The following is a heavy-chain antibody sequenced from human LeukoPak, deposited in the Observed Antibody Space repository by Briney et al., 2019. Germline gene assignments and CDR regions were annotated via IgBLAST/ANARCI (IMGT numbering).Heavy chain of an antibody. CDR3: ARDPLAAAGPPYYYYYMDV. Sequence: GGSLRLSCAASGFTFSSYGMQWVRQAPGKGPEWLAVISYDGSDTYYADSVKGRFTVSRDNSRYSLFLDLNSLRADDAAVYYCARDPLAAAGPPYYYYYMDVWGRGTTVTVSS. CDR1: GFTFSSYG. V-gene: IGHV3-30*19. J-gene: IGHJ6*03. D-gene: IGHD6-13*01. CDR2: ISYDGSDT.